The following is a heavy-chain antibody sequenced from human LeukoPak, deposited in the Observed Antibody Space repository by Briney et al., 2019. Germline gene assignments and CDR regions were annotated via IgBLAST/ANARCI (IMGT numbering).Heavy chain of an antibody. J-gene: IGHJ4*02. CDR3: ARDRSGEQWLGIDY. CDR1: GFTFSSYS. CDR2: ISSSSSTI. D-gene: IGHD6-19*01. V-gene: IGHV3-48*01. Sequence: GSLRLSCAASGFTFSSYSMNCVRQAPGKGLEWVSYISSSSSTIYYADSVKGRFTISRDNAKNSLYLQMNSLRAEDTAVYYCARDRSGEQWLGIDYWGQGTLVTVSS.